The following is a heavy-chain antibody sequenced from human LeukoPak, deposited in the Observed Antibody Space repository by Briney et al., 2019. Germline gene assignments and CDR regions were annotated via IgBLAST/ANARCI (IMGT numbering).Heavy chain of an antibody. V-gene: IGHV3-21*01. CDR3: ARSRTAMLDY. Sequence: GGSLRLSCAASGFTFSSYSMNWVRQAPGKGLEWVSSISSSSSYIYYADSVKGRFTISRDNAKNSLYLRMNSLRAEDTAVYYCARSRTAMLDYWGQGTLVTVSS. CDR2: ISSSSSYI. D-gene: IGHD2-2*01. CDR1: GFTFSSYS. J-gene: IGHJ4*02.